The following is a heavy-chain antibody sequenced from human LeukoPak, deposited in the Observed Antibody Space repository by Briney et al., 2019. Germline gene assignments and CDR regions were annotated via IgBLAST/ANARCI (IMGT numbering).Heavy chain of an antibody. J-gene: IGHJ4*02. CDR1: GYTFTSYW. Sequence: PGESLKIPCKGSGYTFTSYWIGWVRQMPGKGLELMGVIYPPDSDTRYSPSFQGQVTISADRFISTAYVQWRSLKASDTAFYCCARVGGSFPSALDFWGQGTLVTVSS. V-gene: IGHV5-51*01. CDR2: IYPPDSDT. D-gene: IGHD1-26*01. CDR3: ARVGGSFPSALDF.